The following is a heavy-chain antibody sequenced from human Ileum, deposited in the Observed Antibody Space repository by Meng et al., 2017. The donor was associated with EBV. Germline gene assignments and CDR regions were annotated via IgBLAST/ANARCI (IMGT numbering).Heavy chain of an antibody. Sequence: QVQLQGAGPGLVNPTGTLSLSCVVFDGSSSSSNWWSWVRQPPGKGLEWIGQNYYSGSPSYNPSLKSRVTMSVDKSKNQVSLNLNSVTAADTALYYCARHSGYNQGYWGQGTLVTVSS. CDR3: ARHSGYNQGY. J-gene: IGHJ4*02. CDR2: NYYSGSP. D-gene: IGHD5-24*01. V-gene: IGHV4-4*02. CDR1: DGSSSSSNW.